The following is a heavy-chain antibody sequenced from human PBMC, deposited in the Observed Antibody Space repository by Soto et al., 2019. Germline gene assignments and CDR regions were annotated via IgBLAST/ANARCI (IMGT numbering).Heavy chain of an antibody. D-gene: IGHD3-10*01. J-gene: IGHJ4*02. CDR1: GFTFSSYD. CDR2: IGTAGEA. CDR3: ARAFITGFLNY. Sequence: EVQLVESGGGLVQPGGSLRLSCAASGFTFSSYDMHWVRQVTGKGLEWVSAIGTAGEAYYPNSVKCRFTISRENAKNSLYLQMNSPKAGDTALYYCARAFITGFLNYCGQGPLVNVSS. V-gene: IGHV3-13*04.